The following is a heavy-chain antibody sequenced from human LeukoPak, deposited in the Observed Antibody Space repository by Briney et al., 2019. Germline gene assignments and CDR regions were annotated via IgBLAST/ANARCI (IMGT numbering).Heavy chain of an antibody. CDR2: IKQIRNGGTT. J-gene: IGHJ5*02. CDR3: STPIYGPGSP. V-gene: IGHV3-15*01. CDR1: GFTFSDAW. D-gene: IGHD3-10*01. Sequence: GGSLRLSCAASGFTFSDAWMTWARQTPGKGLEWVGRIKQIRNGGTTDYAAPVKGRFTISRDDSKNTLYLQMNSLKTEDTAVYYCSTPIYGPGSPWGQGTLVTVSS.